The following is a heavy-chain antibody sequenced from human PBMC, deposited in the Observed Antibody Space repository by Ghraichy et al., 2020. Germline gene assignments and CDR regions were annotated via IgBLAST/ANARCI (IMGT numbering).Heavy chain of an antibody. CDR3: ARSYDSSGYWGY. D-gene: IGHD3-22*01. V-gene: IGHV4-34*01. CDR2: INHSGST. Sequence: SQTRSLTCAVYGGSFSGYYWSWIRQPPGKGLEWIGEINHSGSTNYNPSLKSRVTISVDTSKNQFSLKLSSVTAADTAVYYCARSYDSSGYWGYWGQGTLVTVSS. CDR1: GGSFSGYY. J-gene: IGHJ4*02.